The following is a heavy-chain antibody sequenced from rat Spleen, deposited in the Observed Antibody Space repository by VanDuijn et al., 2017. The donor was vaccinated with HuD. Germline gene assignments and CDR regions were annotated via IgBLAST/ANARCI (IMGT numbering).Heavy chain of an antibody. Sequence: EVQLAESGGGLVQPGRSLKLSCAVSGFTFSDYYMAWVRQAQTKGLDWVASISYDDTSTHYQDSLKGRFTISRDIAKSSLFLQMDILRSEDTATYYCTTGPPGPSYPRDYWGKGVMVTVSS. CDR1: GFTFSDYY. CDR3: TTGPPGPSYPRDY. V-gene: IGHV5-20*01. CDR2: ISYDDTST. J-gene: IGHJ2*01. D-gene: IGHD1-7*01.